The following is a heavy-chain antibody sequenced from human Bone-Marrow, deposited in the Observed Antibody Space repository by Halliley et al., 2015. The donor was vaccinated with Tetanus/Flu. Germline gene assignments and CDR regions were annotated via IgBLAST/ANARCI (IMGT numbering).Heavy chain of an antibody. J-gene: IGHJ6*02. D-gene: IGHD2-15*01. Sequence: GRYYADSMKGKFTISRDSSKSPLYLQMNSLRAEDTAVYYCASTDCSGGICYSLASTYYFGMDAWGQGTTVIVSS. CDR3: ASTDCSGGICYSLASTYYFGMDA. V-gene: IGHV3-66*01. CDR2: GR.